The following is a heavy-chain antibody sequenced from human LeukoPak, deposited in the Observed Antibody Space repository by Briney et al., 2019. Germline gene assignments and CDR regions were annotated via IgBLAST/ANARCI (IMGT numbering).Heavy chain of an antibody. D-gene: IGHD2-15*01. CDR3: ARDRSESGGSCLDY. Sequence: ASVKVSCKASGGTFSSYAISWVRQAPGQRLEWMGGIIPIFGTANYAQKFQGRVTITADESTSTAYMELSSLRSEDTAVYYCARDRSESGGSCLDYWGQGTLVTVSS. V-gene: IGHV1-69*13. CDR1: GGTFSSYA. CDR2: IIPIFGTA. J-gene: IGHJ4*02.